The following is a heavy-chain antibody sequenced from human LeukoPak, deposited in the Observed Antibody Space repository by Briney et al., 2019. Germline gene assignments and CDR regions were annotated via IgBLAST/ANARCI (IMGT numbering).Heavy chain of an antibody. V-gene: IGHV3-11*06. Sequence: GGSLRLSCAASGFTFSDYYMSWIRQAPGKGLEWVSSISSSSSYIYYADSVKGRFTISRDNAKNSLYLQMNSLRAEDTAVYYCARGTIWYGVVAYYFDYWGQGTLVTVSS. D-gene: IGHD3-3*01. CDR1: GFTFSDYY. CDR2: ISSSSSYI. CDR3: ARGTIWYGVVAYYFDY. J-gene: IGHJ4*02.